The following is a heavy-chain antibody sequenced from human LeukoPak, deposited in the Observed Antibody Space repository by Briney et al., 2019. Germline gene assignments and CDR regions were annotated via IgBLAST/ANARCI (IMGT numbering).Heavy chain of an antibody. J-gene: IGHJ4*02. V-gene: IGHV4-34*01. Sequence: SETLSLTCAVYGGSFSGYYWSWIRQPPGKWLEWIGEINHSGSTNYNPSLKSRVTISVDTSKNQFSLKLSSVTAADTAVYYCASPLRPYYFAYWGQGTLVTVSS. CDR3: ASPLRPYYFAY. CDR1: GGSFSGYY. CDR2: INHSGST. D-gene: IGHD4-17*01.